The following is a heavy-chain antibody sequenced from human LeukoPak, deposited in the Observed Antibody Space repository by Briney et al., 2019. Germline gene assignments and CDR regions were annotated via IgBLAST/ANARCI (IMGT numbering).Heavy chain of an antibody. Sequence: GGSLRLSCAASGFTFGDYAMHWVRQAPGKGLEWVSGISWNSGSIGYADSVKGRFTISRDNAKNSLYLQMNSLRAEDTALYYCAKVRTYYYDSSGHFDYWGQGTLVTVSS. V-gene: IGHV3-9*01. CDR1: GFTFGDYA. D-gene: IGHD3-22*01. CDR3: AKVRTYYYDSSGHFDY. CDR2: ISWNSGSI. J-gene: IGHJ4*02.